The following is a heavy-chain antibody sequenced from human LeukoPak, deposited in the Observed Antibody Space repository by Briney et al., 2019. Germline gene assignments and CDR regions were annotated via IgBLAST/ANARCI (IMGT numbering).Heavy chain of an antibody. Sequence: ASVKVSCKASGYTFTGYYMHWVRQAPGQGLEWMGWINPNSGGTSYAQKFQGRVTMTRDMSTSTVYMELSSLRSEDTAVYYCARTMVTGAFDIWGQGTMVTVSS. V-gene: IGHV1-2*02. J-gene: IGHJ3*02. CDR1: GYTFTGYY. CDR3: ARTMVTGAFDI. D-gene: IGHD5-18*01. CDR2: INPNSGGT.